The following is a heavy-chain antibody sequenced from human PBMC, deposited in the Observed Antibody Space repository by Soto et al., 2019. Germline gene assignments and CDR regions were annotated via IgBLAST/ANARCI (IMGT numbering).Heavy chain of an antibody. V-gene: IGHV2-70*01. D-gene: IGHD6-13*01. CDR1: GFSLSTSGMC. CDR2: IDWDDDK. J-gene: IGHJ4*02. CDR3: ARRRSSWTFDY. Sequence: SGPTGEPTQTLTLTCTFSGFSLSTSGMCVSWIRQPPGKALEWLALIDWDDDKYYSTSLKTRLTISKDTSKNQVVLTMTNMDPADTATYYCARRRSSWTFDYWGQGTLVTVSS.